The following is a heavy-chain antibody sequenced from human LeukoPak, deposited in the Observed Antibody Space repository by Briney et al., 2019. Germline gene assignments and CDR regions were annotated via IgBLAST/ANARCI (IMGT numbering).Heavy chain of an antibody. CDR3: AKDQGAGYYYDSSGYYPFLNYYYGMDV. V-gene: IGHV3-23*01. J-gene: IGHJ6*02. CDR2: ISGSGGST. D-gene: IGHD3-22*01. CDR1: GFTFDDYA. Sequence: GGSLRLSCAASGFTFDDYAMHWVRQAPGKGLEWVSGISGSGGSTYYADSVKGRFTISRDNSKNTLYLQMNSLRAEDTAVYYCAKDQGAGYYYDSSGYYPFLNYYYGMDVWGQGTTVTVSS.